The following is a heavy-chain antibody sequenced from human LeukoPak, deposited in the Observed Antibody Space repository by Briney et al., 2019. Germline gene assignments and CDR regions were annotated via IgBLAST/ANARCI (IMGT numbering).Heavy chain of an antibody. CDR2: IYYSGST. CDR1: GGSISSSSYY. J-gene: IGHJ4*02. Sequence: SETLSLTCTVSGGSISSSSYYWGWIRQPPGKGLEWIGSIYYSGSTYYNPSLKSRVTISVDTSKNQFSLKLSSVTAADTAVYYCARDHHYDSSGYSYYFDYWGQGTLVTVSS. D-gene: IGHD3-22*01. V-gene: IGHV4-39*07. CDR3: ARDHHYDSSGYSYYFDY.